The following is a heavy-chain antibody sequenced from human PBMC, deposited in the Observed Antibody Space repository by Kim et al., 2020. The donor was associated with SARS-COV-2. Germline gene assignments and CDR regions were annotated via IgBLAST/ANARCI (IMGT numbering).Heavy chain of an antibody. J-gene: IGHJ3*02. Sequence: GGSLRLSCAASGFTFDDYAMHWVRQAPGKGLEWVSGISWNSGSIGYADSVKGRFTISRDNAKNSLYLQMNSLRAEDTALYYCAKTRITMVGHDAFDIWG. CDR3: AKTRITMVGHDAFDI. D-gene: IGHD3-10*02. V-gene: IGHV3-9*01. CDR2: ISWNSGSI. CDR1: GFTFDDYA.